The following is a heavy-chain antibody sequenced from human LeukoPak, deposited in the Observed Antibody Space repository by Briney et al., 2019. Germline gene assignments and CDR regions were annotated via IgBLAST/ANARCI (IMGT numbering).Heavy chain of an antibody. CDR1: GGSISRSHYY. D-gene: IGHD6-19*01. J-gene: IGHJ4*02. CDR2: IYYSGST. Sequence: PSETLSLTCTVSGGSISRSHYYWGWIRQPPGTGLEWIGSIYYSGSTYYNPSLKSRVTISVDTSKNQFSLKLSSVTAADTAVYYCARHPITVAGTGDSWGQGTLVTVSS. CDR3: ARHPITVAGTGDS. V-gene: IGHV4-39*01.